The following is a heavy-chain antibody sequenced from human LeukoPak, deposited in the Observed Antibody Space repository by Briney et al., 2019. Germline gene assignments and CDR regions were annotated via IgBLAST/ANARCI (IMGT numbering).Heavy chain of an antibody. J-gene: IGHJ5*02. Sequence: PSETLSLTCAVYGGSFSGYYWSWIRQPPGKGLEWIGEINHSGSTNYNPSLKSRVTISVDTSKNQFSLKLSSVTAADTAVYYCARIDGSGSYSLDNWFDPWGQGTLVTVSS. D-gene: IGHD3-10*01. V-gene: IGHV4-34*01. CDR3: ARIDGSGSYSLDNWFDP. CDR2: INHSGST. CDR1: GGSFSGYY.